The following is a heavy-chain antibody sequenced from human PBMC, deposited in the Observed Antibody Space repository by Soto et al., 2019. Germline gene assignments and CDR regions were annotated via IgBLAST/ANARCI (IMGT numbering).Heavy chain of an antibody. CDR1: GFTFSSYG. CDR3: AREYGGYDYYYYYYMDV. CDR2: VSSSSSYI. Sequence: EVQLVESGGGLVKPGGSLRLSCAASGFTFSSYGMNWVRQAPGKGLEWVSSVSSSSSYIYYADSVKGRFTISRDNAKNSLYLQMNSLRVEDTAVYYCAREYGGYDYYYYYYMDVWGKGTTVTVSS. J-gene: IGHJ6*03. V-gene: IGHV3-21*01. D-gene: IGHD2-21*01.